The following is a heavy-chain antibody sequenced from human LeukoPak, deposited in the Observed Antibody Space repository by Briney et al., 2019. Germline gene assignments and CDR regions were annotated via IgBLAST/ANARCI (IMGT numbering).Heavy chain of an antibody. Sequence: PGGSLRLSCAASGFTFSTYWVSWVRQAPGKGLEWVANIKEDESEKYYVDSVKGRFTISRDNAQNSLNLQMNSLRPEDTAMYYCARVRTTGSYYGMDVWGQGTTVTVSS. CDR2: IKEDESEK. J-gene: IGHJ6*02. CDR3: ARVRTTGSYYGMDV. V-gene: IGHV3-7*01. D-gene: IGHD3-10*01. CDR1: GFTFSTYW.